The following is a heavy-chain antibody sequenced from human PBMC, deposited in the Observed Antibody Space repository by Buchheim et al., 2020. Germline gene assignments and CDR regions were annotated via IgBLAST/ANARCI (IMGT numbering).Heavy chain of an antibody. CDR2: INTNTGNP. V-gene: IGHV7-4-1*02. D-gene: IGHD6-6*01. CDR3: ARMRRSSSSEIMYFDY. J-gene: IGHJ4*02. CDR1: GYTFNSYG. Sequence: QVQLVQSGSELKEPGASVKVSCKASGYTFNSYGMNWVRQAPGQGLEWMGWINTNTGNPTYAQSFTGRFVFSFDTSVRTAHLQISSLKAEDTAEYYCARMRRSSSSEIMYFDYWGQGTL.